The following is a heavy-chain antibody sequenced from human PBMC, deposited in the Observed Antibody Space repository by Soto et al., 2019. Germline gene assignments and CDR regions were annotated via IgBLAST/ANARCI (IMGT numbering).Heavy chain of an antibody. D-gene: IGHD5-18*01. CDR2: INPNSGGT. J-gene: IGHJ5*02. CDR3: ARSGGDTAMARHDANWFDP. CDR1: GYTFTGYY. V-gene: IGHV1-2*04. Sequence: ASVKVSCKASGYTFTGYYMHWVRQAPGQGLEWMGWINPNSGGTNYAQKFQGWVTMTRDTSISTAYMELSRLRSDDTAVYYCARSGGDTAMARHDANWFDPWGQGTLVTVS.